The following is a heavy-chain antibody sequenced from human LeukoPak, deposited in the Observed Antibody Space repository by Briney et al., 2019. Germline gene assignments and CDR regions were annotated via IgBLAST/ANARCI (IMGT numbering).Heavy chain of an antibody. CDR2: IYLYGTT. J-gene: IGHJ3*02. Sequence: SETLSLTCSVSIGSISSSKWWSWVRQSPVKGLEWIGEIYLYGTTNYNPSFTSRVTMSVDRSRNQFSLKLTSVTAADTAVYYCARDRQQLVIDAFDIWGQGTMVTVSS. CDR1: IGSISSSKW. D-gene: IGHD6-13*01. V-gene: IGHV4-4*02. CDR3: ARDRQQLVIDAFDI.